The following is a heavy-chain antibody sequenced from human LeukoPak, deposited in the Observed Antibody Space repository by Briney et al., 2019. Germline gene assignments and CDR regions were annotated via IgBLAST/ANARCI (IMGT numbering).Heavy chain of an antibody. CDR3: ARRALVEKGDYYDSSGYYYADAFDI. CDR2: IYYSGST. J-gene: IGHJ3*02. D-gene: IGHD3-22*01. Sequence: SETLSLTCTVSGGSISSYYWSWIRQPPGKGLEWIGYIYYSGSTNYNPSLKSRVTISVDTSKNQFSLKLSSVTAADTAVYYCARRALVEKGDYYDSSGYYYADAFDIWGQGTMVTVSS. V-gene: IGHV4-59*08. CDR1: GGSISSYY.